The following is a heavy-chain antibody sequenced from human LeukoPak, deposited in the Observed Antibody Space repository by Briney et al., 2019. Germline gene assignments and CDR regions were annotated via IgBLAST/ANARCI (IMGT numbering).Heavy chain of an antibody. J-gene: IGHJ1*01. V-gene: IGHV3-23*01. CDR3: AKDPLEQLSTIYFQN. CDR2: IGGSGDST. D-gene: IGHD6-6*01. Sequence: SGGSLRLSCAASGFTFSSHTMSWVRKAPGKGLEWVSAIGGSGDSTYYADSVKGRFTISRDNSQNTLYLQMNSLRAEDTAVYYCAKDPLEQLSTIYFQNWGQGTLVTVSS. CDR1: GFTFSSHT.